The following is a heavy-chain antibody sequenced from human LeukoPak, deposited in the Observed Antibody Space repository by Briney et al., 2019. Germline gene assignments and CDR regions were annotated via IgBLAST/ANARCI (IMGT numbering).Heavy chain of an antibody. Sequence: GASVKVPCRAPGYTFTGYYMHWVRQAPGQGLEWMGQINPNSGGTNYAQKFQGRVTMIRDTSISTAYMELSRLRSDDTAVYYCARQMSTVTTSPLGYWGPGTLVTVSS. D-gene: IGHD4-17*01. CDR1: GYTFTGYY. CDR2: INPNSGGT. CDR3: ARQMSTVTTSPLGY. V-gene: IGHV1-2*06. J-gene: IGHJ4*02.